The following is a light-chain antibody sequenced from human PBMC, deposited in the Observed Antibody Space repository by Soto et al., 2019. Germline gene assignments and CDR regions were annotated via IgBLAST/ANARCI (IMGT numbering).Light chain of an antibody. Sequence: DIQMTQSPSTLSASVGDRVTITCRASQSISSWLAWYQQKPGKAPKLVIYKASTLQSGVPSRFSGSGSGTEFTLTISSIQPDDFATYYCQQYHNYPRTFGQGTNVEI. J-gene: IGKJ1*01. V-gene: IGKV1-5*03. CDR3: QQYHNYPRT. CDR2: KAS. CDR1: QSISSW.